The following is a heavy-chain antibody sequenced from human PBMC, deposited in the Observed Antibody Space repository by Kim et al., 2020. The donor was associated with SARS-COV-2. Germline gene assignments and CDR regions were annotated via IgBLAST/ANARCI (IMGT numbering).Heavy chain of an antibody. Sequence: GGSLRLSCAASGFTFSSYSMNWVRQAPGKGLEWVSSISSSSSYIYYADSVKGRFTISRDNAKNSLYLQMNSLRAEDTAVYYCARDEVNIVATIEGPYYYYGMDVWGQGTTVTVSS. D-gene: IGHD5-12*01. CDR2: ISSSSSYI. CDR3: ARDEVNIVATIEGPYYYYGMDV. J-gene: IGHJ6*02. CDR1: GFTFSSYS. V-gene: IGHV3-21*01.